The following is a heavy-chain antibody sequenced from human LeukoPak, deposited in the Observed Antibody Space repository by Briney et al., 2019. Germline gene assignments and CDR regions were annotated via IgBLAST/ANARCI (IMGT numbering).Heavy chain of an antibody. J-gene: IGHJ2*01. CDR3: AKTDITIQYWYFDL. Sequence: GGSLRLSCAASGFTFTGYAMSWIRQAPGKGLEWVSVISDTGDNTYYADSVKGRFTISRDNPKNTLYLQMNSLRAEDTAVYYCAKTDITIQYWYFDLWGRGTLVTVSS. D-gene: IGHD3-3*01. CDR2: ISDTGDNT. V-gene: IGHV3-23*01. CDR1: GFTFTGYA.